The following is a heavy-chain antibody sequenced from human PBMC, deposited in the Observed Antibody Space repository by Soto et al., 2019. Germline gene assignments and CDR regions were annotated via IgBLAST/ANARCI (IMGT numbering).Heavy chain of an antibody. Sequence: GSLRPSCVASGFPFSSYAMSWVRQTPGRGLEWVSGISGSGGRTYYADSLKGRFTISRDNPNNTLSLQMHNLRVEDTSVYCSAKGGSYPLFDIWGQGTMVTVSS. D-gene: IGHD3-16*02. CDR1: GFPFSSYA. J-gene: IGHJ3*02. CDR3: AKGGSYPLFDI. CDR2: ISGSGGRT. V-gene: IGHV3-23*01.